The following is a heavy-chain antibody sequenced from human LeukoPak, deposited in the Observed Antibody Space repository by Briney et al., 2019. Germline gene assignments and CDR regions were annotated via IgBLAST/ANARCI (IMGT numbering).Heavy chain of an antibody. CDR2: ISGSGGST. V-gene: IGHV3-23*01. CDR3: AKDRFIAAAGFDY. CDR1: GFIFSSYG. D-gene: IGHD6-13*01. J-gene: IGHJ4*02. Sequence: PGGSLRLSCAASGFIFSSYGMSWVRQAPGKGLEWVSAISGSGGSTYYADSVKGRFTISRDNSKNTLYLQMDSLRAEDTAVYYCAKDRFIAAAGFDYWGQGTLVTVSS.